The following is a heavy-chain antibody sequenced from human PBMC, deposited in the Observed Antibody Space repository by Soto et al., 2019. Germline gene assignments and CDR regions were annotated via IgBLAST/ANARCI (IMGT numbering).Heavy chain of an antibody. CDR1: GFTFSDYY. CDR3: ARDLLPSWSWKNFYYYYGMDV. J-gene: IGHJ6*02. D-gene: IGHD6-13*01. V-gene: IGHV3-11*01. CDR2: ISSSGSTI. Sequence: GGSLRLSCAASGFTFSDYYMSWIRQAPGKGLEWVSYISSSGSTIYYADSVKGRFTISRDNAKNSLYLQMNSLRAEDTAVYYCARDLLPSWSWKNFYYYYGMDVWGQGTTVTVSS.